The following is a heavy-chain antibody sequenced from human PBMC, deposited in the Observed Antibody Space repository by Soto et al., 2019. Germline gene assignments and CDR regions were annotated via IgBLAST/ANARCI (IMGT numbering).Heavy chain of an antibody. V-gene: IGHV3-9*01. J-gene: IGHJ6*02. Sequence: GGSLRLSCAASGFTFDDYAMHWVRQAPGKGLEWVSGISWNSGSIGYADSVKGRFTISRDNAKNSLYLQMNNLRTEDTALYYCAKGIAGYSSSRMDVWGQGTTVTVSS. D-gene: IGHD5-12*01. CDR3: AKGIAGYSSSRMDV. CDR2: ISWNSGSI. CDR1: GFTFDDYA.